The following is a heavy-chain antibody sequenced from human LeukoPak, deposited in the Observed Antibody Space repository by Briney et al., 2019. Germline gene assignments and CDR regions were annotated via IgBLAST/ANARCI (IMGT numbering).Heavy chain of an antibody. CDR1: GGSISSINYY. CDR2: IYYGGST. CDR3: ASNPTYYDFWSTNYTRGWFDP. Sequence: SETLSLTCTVSGGSISSINYYWAWIRQPPGKGPEWIGSIYYGGSTYYNPSLKSRVTISVDTSKNQFSLKLSSVTAADTAVYYCASNPTYYDFWSTNYTRGWFDPWGQGTLITVSS. D-gene: IGHD3-3*01. V-gene: IGHV4-39*01. J-gene: IGHJ5*02.